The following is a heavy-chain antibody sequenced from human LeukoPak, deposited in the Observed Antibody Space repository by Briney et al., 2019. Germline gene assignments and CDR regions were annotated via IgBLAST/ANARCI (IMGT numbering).Heavy chain of an antibody. CDR1: GFTFSSYW. CDR2: MNSDGSST. CDR3: AKDLRCSGGSCYGFVSYYYGMDV. D-gene: IGHD2-15*01. Sequence: GGSLRLSCAASGFTFSSYWMHWVRQAPGKGLVWVSRMNSDGSSTSYADSVKGGFTISRDNAKHTLYLPMNSLRAEDTAVYYCAKDLRCSGGSCYGFVSYYYGMDVWGQGTTVTVSS. V-gene: IGHV3-74*01. J-gene: IGHJ6*02.